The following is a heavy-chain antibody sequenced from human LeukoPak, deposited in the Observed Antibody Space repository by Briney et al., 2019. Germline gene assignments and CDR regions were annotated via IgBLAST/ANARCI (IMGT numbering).Heavy chain of an antibody. Sequence: GRSLRLSCAASGFTFSSYAMHWVRQAPGKGLEWVAVISYDGSNKYYADSVKGRFTISRDNSKNTLYLQMNSLRAEDTAVYYCARDWEGLLNWFDPWGQGTLVTVSS. D-gene: IGHD1-26*01. V-gene: IGHV3-30*04. J-gene: IGHJ5*02. CDR3: ARDWEGLLNWFDP. CDR1: GFTFSSYA. CDR2: ISYDGSNK.